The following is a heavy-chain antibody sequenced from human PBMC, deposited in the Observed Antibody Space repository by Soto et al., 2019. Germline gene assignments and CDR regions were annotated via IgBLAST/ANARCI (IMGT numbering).Heavy chain of an antibody. Sequence: QIQLVESGGGVVQPGASLRLSCAASGFTFSSYGMHWVRQAPGKGLEWVATIWYDGSNRYYADSVKGRFTISRDNSKNTLYVQMNSLRVEDTAVYYCAREGGSDHNDYWGQGTLVTVSS. D-gene: IGHD1-26*01. V-gene: IGHV3-33*01. CDR1: GFTFSSYG. CDR2: IWYDGSNR. J-gene: IGHJ4*02. CDR3: AREGGSDHNDY.